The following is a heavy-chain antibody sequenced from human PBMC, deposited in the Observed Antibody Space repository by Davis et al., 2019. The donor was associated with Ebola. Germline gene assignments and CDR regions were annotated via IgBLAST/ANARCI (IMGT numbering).Heavy chain of an antibody. CDR1: GFTFSSYG. Sequence: GESLKIPCAASGFTFSSYGMHWVRQAPGKGLEYVSAISSNGGSTYYADSVKGRFTISRDNAKNSLYLQMNSLRAEDTALYHCARVRYSNSLYYYYMDVWGKGTTVTVSS. CDR3: ARVRYSNSLYYYYMDV. V-gene: IGHV3-64*04. D-gene: IGHD4-11*01. CDR2: ISSNGGST. J-gene: IGHJ6*03.